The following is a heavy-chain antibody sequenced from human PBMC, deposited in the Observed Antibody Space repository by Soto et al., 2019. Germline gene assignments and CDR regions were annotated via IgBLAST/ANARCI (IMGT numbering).Heavy chain of an antibody. CDR3: AKVKEDYGDYDSGSYYYGMDV. J-gene: IGHJ6*02. CDR1: GGTFSSYA. Sequence: QVQLVQSGAEVKKPGSSVKVSCKASGGTFSSYAISWVRQAPGQGLEWMGGIMLIFGTGNYAQKFQGRATITADKYTSTAYIDLNSLRSEDTAVYYCAKVKEDYGDYDSGSYYYGMDVWGQETTVTVSS. CDR2: IMLIFGTG. V-gene: IGHV1-69*06. D-gene: IGHD4-17*01.